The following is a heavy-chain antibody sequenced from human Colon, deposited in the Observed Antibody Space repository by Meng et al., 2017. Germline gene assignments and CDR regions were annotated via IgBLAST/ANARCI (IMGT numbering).Heavy chain of an antibody. D-gene: IGHD3-22*01. J-gene: IGHJ4*02. CDR2: IYTSGST. CDR1: GGSISSGSYY. CDR3: ARENKEYYYDSSGYPDY. V-gene: IGHV4-61*02. Sequence: SETLSLTCTVSGGSISSGSYYWSWIRQPAGQGLEWIGRIYTSGSTNYNPSLKSRVTISVDTSKNQFSLKLSSVTAADTAVYYCARENKEYYYDSSGYPDYWGQGTLVTVSS.